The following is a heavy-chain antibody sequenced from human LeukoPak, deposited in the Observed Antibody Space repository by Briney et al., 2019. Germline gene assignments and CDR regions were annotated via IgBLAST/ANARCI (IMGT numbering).Heavy chain of an antibody. Sequence: GGSLRLSCAASGFTFSDYGMHWLRQAPGKGLEWVAVISWNGGEEHYGNSVRGRFTISRDNSKNMVYLQMNSLRVEDTAVYYCAKEQGYTGWLTTGHWGHGALVTVSS. CDR1: GFTFSDYG. CDR3: AKEQGYTGWLTTGH. J-gene: IGHJ4*01. CDR2: ISWNGGEE. V-gene: IGHV3-30*18. D-gene: IGHD6-19*01.